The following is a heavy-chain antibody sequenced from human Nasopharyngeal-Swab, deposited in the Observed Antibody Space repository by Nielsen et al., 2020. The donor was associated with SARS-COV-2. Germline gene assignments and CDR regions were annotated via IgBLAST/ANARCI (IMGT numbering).Heavy chain of an antibody. J-gene: IGHJ6*02. CDR1: GLSVSSNY. V-gene: IGHV3-21*01. CDR2: ISSSSSYI. D-gene: IGHD3-10*01. Sequence: GESLKISCAASGLSVSSNYMNWVRQAPGKGLEWVSSISSSSSYIYYADSVKGRFTISRDNAKNSLYLQMNSLRAEDTAVYYCARSVNLLWFGELTNMDVWGQGTTVTVSS. CDR3: ARSVNLLWFGELTNMDV.